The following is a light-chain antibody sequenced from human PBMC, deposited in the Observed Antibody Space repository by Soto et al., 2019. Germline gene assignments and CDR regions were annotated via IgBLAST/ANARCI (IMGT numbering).Light chain of an antibody. J-gene: IGKJ3*01. Sequence: DIQMTQSPSSLSASVGDRVTITCRASQGISNFVSWYQQIPGKVPQLLISKASTLHSGVSSRFSGSGSGTDFTLTINNLQPEDVGTYYCQKYNRAPFTFGPGTKVGIK. V-gene: IGKV1-27*01. CDR1: QGISNF. CDR2: KAS. CDR3: QKYNRAPFT.